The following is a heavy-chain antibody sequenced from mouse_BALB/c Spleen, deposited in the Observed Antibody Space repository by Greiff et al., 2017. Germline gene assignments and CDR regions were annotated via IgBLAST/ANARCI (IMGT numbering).Heavy chain of an antibody. D-gene: IGHD2-1*01. V-gene: IGHV1-4*02. CDR1: GYTFTSYT. CDR3: ARRRYGNWPAMDY. Sequence: VQLQQSAAELARPGASVKMSCKASGYTFTSYTMHWVKQRPGQGLEWIGYINPSSGYTEYNQKFKDKTTLTADKSSSTAYMQLSSLTSEDSAVYYCARRRYGNWPAMDYWGQGTSVTVSS. J-gene: IGHJ4*01. CDR2: INPSSGYT.